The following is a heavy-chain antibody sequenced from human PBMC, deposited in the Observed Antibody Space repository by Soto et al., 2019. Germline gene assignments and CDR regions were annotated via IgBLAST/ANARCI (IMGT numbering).Heavy chain of an antibody. V-gene: IGHV4-59*01. CDR1: GGSISEYY. J-gene: IGHJ4*02. Sequence: SETLSLTCTVSGGSISEYYWSWIRQPPGKGLEWIGYIYYSGSANYNPSLKSRVTFSVDTSKDQFSLKLNPVTAADTAVYYCTRAGMYNWNSDYCCQGTPVTFSS. CDR2: IYYSGSA. D-gene: IGHD1-7*01. CDR3: TRAGMYNWNSDY.